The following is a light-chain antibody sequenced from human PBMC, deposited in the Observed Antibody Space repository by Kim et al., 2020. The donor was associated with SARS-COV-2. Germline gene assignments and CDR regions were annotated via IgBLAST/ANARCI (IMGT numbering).Light chain of an antibody. CDR1: QSVASSY. CDR2: AAS. J-gene: IGKJ4*01. CDR3: QQYDSSPVT. V-gene: IGKV3-20*01. Sequence: SPAGEAALSSSASQSVASSYLAWYQQKPGQAPRLLMYAASSRATGIPDRFSGSGSGTDFTLTINRLKSEDFAVYYCQQYDSSPVTFGGGTKVDIK.